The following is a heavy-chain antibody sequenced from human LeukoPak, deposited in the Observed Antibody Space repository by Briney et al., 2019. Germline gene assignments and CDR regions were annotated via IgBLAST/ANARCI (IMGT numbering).Heavy chain of an antibody. V-gene: IGHV6-1*01. J-gene: IGHJ4*02. Sequence: SQTLSLTCAISGDRVSSNSAAWNWIRQSPSRGLEWLGRTYYRSDWYIDYAVSVKSRLSITPDTAKNQFSLQLNSVTPEDTAIYYCAREGSYFDYWGQGTLVTVSS. CDR3: AREGSYFDY. CDR2: TYYRSDWYI. CDR1: GDRVSSNSAA.